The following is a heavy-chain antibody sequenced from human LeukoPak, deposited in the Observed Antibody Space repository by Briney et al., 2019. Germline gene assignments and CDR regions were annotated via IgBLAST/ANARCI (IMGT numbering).Heavy chain of an antibody. J-gene: IGHJ4*02. Sequence: GGSLRLSCAASGFTFSDSGMHWVRQASGKGLEWVGHIRSKADSYATVYAASVKGRLTITRDDSENTAYLQMNSLKTEDTAVYYCATFPSGSYSAYWGQGTLVTVSS. CDR3: ATFPSGSYSAY. CDR2: IRSKADSYAT. CDR1: GFTFSDSG. V-gene: IGHV3-73*01. D-gene: IGHD1-26*01.